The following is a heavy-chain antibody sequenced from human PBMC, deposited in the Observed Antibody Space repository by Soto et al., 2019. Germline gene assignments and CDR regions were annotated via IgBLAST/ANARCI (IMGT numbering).Heavy chain of an antibody. D-gene: IGHD3-10*01. CDR3: AKDFKVSGGHYGSLNYYYGMDV. CDR2: ISYDGILK. Sequence: XGSLILSCAASGFTFSDFGMHWVRQAPGKGLEWVAIISYDGILKYYADSVKGRFTISRDTSKGAVYLQMNSLTPEDTAVYYCAKDFKVSGGHYGSLNYYYGMDVWGQGTTVTVSS. CDR1: GFTFSDFG. V-gene: IGHV3-30*18. J-gene: IGHJ6*02.